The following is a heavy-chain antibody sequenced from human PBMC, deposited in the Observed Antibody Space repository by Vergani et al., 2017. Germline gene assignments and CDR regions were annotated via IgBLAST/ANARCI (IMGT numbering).Heavy chain of an antibody. D-gene: IGHD4-17*01. CDR3: AISGGVYGDYRRGAFDI. CDR2: IYYSGST. CDR1: GGSISSSSYY. J-gene: IGHJ3*02. V-gene: IGHV4-39*07. Sequence: QLQLQESGPGLVKPSETLSLTCTVSGGSISSSSYYWGWIRQPPGKGLEWIGSIYYSGSTYYNPSLKSRVTISVDTSKNQFSLKLSSVTAADTAVYYCAISGGVYGDYRRGAFDIWGQGTMVTVSS.